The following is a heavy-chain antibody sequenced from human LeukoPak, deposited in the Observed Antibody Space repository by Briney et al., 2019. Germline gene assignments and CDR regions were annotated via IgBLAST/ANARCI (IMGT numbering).Heavy chain of an antibody. J-gene: IGHJ4*02. CDR1: GFTFSSYG. Sequence: PGGSLRLSCAASGFTFSSYGMHWVRQAPGKGLEGVAFIRYDGSNKYYADSVKGRFTISRDNSKNTLYLQMNSLRAEDTAVYYCSRDYSYRTDYWGQGTLVTVSS. CDR3: SRDYSYRTDY. D-gene: IGHD4-11*01. V-gene: IGHV3-30*02. CDR2: IRYDGSNK.